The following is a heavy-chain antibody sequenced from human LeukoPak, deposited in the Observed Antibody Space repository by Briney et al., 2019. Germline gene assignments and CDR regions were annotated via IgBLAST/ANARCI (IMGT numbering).Heavy chain of an antibody. V-gene: IGHV1-69*13. Sequence: ASVKVSCKASGGTFSSYAISWVRQAPGQGLEWMGGIIPIFGTANYAQKFQGRVTITADESTSTAYMELSSLRSEDTAVYYCARSPYSGSYCLDYWGQGTLVTVSS. CDR1: GGTFSSYA. CDR3: ARSPYSGSYCLDY. J-gene: IGHJ4*02. D-gene: IGHD1-26*01. CDR2: IIPIFGTA.